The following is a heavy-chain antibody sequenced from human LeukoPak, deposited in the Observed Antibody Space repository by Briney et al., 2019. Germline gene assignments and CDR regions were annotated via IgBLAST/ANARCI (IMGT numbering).Heavy chain of an antibody. J-gene: IGHJ4*02. CDR3: ARVDSWGYFDY. CDR1: GGSISSGGYY. Sequence: SQTLSLTCTVSGGSISSGGYYWSWIRQPRGKGLEWIGYIYHSGSTYYNPSLKSRVTISVDRSKNQFSLKLSSVSAADTAVYYCARVDSWGYFDYWGQGTLVTVSS. V-gene: IGHV4-30-2*01. CDR2: IYHSGST. D-gene: IGHD3-16*01.